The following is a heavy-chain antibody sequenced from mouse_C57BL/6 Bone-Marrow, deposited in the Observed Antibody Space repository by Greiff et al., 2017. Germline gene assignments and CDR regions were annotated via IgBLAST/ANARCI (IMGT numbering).Heavy chain of an antibody. D-gene: IGHD2-2*01. V-gene: IGHV5-4*01. Sequence: EVQVVESGGGLVKPGGSLKLSCAASGFTFSSYAMSWVRQTPEKRLEWVATISDGGSYTYYPDNVKGRFTISRDNAKNNLYLQMSHLKSEDTAMYYCARGNGYYADYWGQGTTLTVSS. CDR3: ARGNGYYADY. CDR2: ISDGGSYT. CDR1: GFTFSSYA. J-gene: IGHJ2*01.